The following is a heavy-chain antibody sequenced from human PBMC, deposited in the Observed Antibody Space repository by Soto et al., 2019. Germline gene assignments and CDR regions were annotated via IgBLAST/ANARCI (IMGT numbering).Heavy chain of an antibody. D-gene: IGHD3-10*01. CDR3: ARGPSGDKVDY. V-gene: IGHV4-30-4*01. Sequence: QVQLQESGPGLVEPSQTLSLTCTVSGDSISNGYYTWSWIRQPPGKYLEWIGHIYNSVNTYSNPSLKSRVTISADTSKNQFSLKLSSVTAADTAVYYCARGPSGDKVDYWGQGTLVTVSS. J-gene: IGHJ4*02. CDR1: GDSISNGYYT. CDR2: IYNSVNT.